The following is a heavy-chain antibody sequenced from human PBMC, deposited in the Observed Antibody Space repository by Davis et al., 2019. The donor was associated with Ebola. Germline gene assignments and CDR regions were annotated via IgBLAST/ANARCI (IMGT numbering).Heavy chain of an antibody. D-gene: IGHD4-17*01. J-gene: IGHJ6*02. CDR1: GFTFSNYA. CDR2: VSGSGGST. V-gene: IGHV3-23*01. CDR3: AKGSLYGSRSITAGMDV. Sequence: PGGSLRLSCAASGFTFSNYAMSWVRQAPGKGLEWVSSVSGSGGSTYDTDSVKGRFTISRDNSKNTLYLQMNSLRAEDTAVYYCAKGSLYGSRSITAGMDVWGQGTTVTVSS.